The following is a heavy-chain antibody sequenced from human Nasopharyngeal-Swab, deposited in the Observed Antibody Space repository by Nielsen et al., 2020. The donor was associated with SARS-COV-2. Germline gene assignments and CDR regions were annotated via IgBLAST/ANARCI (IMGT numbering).Heavy chain of an antibody. CDR1: GFTFGDYA. V-gene: IGHV3-49*03. CDR2: IRSKAYGGTT. D-gene: IGHD2-2*01. J-gene: IGHJ6*02. CDR3: TTDLGVVPAAMRRYYYYGMDV. Sequence: GGSLRLSCTASGFTFGDYAMSWFRQAPGRGLEWVGFIRSKAYGGTTEYAASVKGRFTISRDDSKSIAYLQMNSLKTEDTAVYYCTTDLGVVPAAMRRYYYYGMDVWGQGTTVTVSS.